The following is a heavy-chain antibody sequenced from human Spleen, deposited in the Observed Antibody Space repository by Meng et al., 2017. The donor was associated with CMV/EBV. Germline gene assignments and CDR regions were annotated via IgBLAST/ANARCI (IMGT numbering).Heavy chain of an antibody. J-gene: IGHJ4*02. CDR2: ISGSGGST. D-gene: IGHD3-16*01. V-gene: IGHV3-23*01. CDR3: ARGFIVGGSYFDY. CDR1: GFTFTTYS. Sequence: GESLKISCAASGFTFTTYSMHWVRQAPGKGLEWVSAISGSGGSTYYADSVKGRFTISRDNSKNTLYLQMNSLRAEDTAVYYCARGFIVGGSYFDYWGQGTLVTVSS.